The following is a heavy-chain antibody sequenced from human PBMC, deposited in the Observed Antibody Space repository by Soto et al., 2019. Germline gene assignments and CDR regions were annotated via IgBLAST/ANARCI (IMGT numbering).Heavy chain of an antibody. CDR2: MSGSDGKT. J-gene: IGHJ4*02. CDR1: GFSFASFA. V-gene: IGHV3-23*04. Sequence: DVRLAESGGGLGQPGGSLRLSCTTSGFSFASFAMTWVRQAPGNGLEWVATMSGSDGKTYYADSVKGRCSISRDTSRNTLYLQMNSLRADDTAIYYCAKWSYLDYWGQGTRVTVSS. D-gene: IGHD3-3*01. CDR3: AKWSYLDY.